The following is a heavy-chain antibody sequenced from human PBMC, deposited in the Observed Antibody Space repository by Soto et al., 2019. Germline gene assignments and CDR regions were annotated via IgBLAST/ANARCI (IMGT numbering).Heavy chain of an antibody. Sequence: QVQLVESGGGVVQPGRSLRLSCAASGFTFSSYAMHWVRQAPGKGLEWVAVISYDGSNKYYADSVKGRFTISRDNSKNTLYLQMNSLRAEDTAVYYCARDRYGDYGPLSWFDPWGREPWSPSPQ. D-gene: IGHD4-17*01. V-gene: IGHV3-30-3*01. CDR2: ISYDGSNK. CDR1: GFTFSSYA. J-gene: IGHJ5*02. CDR3: ARDRYGDYGPLSWFDP.